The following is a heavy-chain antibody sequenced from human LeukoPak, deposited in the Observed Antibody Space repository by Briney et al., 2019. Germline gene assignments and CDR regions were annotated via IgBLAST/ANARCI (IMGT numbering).Heavy chain of an antibody. V-gene: IGHV3-21*01. Sequence: GGSLRLSCAGSGFALKNYSLTWVRQAPGKGLEWVSSISSTSAYIHYADSVKGRFTISRDNVDNVVYLEMNSLGAEDTATYYCARVAVSGPTGWFDSWGQGTLVIVSS. CDR3: ARVAVSGPTGWFDS. J-gene: IGHJ5*01. CDR2: ISSTSAYI. CDR1: GFALKNYS. D-gene: IGHD2-8*02.